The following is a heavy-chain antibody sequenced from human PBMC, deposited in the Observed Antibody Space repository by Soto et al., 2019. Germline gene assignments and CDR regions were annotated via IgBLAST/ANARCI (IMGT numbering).Heavy chain of an antibody. CDR3: ARARGVRGVNGMDV. D-gene: IGHD3-10*01. V-gene: IGHV3-7*03. CDR2: GKQAGSEK. J-gene: IGHJ6*02. CDR1: GFTFSSYW. Sequence: EVQLVESGGGLVQPGGSLKLSCSGSGFTFSSYWMSWVRQAPGKGLEWVANGKQAGSEKKYVDSVKGRFIISRDNAKNSLYLQMNSLRAEDTAVYYCARARGVRGVNGMDVWGQGPTVTVSS.